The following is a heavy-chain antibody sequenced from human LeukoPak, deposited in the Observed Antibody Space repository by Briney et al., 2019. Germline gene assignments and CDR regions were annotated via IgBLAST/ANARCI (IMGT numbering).Heavy chain of an antibody. J-gene: IGHJ4*02. CDR1: GGSISSSNW. CDR2: IYHSGST. V-gene: IGHV4-4*02. D-gene: IGHD3-10*01. Sequence: SGTLSLTCAVSGGSISSSNWWSWVRQPPGKGLEWIGEIYHSGSTNYNPSLKSRVTISVDKSKNQFSLKLSSVTAADTAVYYCARDQYGSGSYNPSDYWGQGTLVTVSS. CDR3: ARDQYGSGSYNPSDY.